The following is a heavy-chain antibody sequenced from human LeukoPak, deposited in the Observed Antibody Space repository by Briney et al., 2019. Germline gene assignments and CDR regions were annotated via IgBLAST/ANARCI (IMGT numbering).Heavy chain of an antibody. D-gene: IGHD3-3*01. Sequence: SETLSLTCAVSGGSISSDNWWRWIRQPPGKGLEWIGEVLRSGSTNYNPSLKSRVTMSIDTSKNQFSLKLNSVTAADPAVYYWAIFFDIRVYLFDYGGQETLAPVPS. CDR1: GGSISSDNW. V-gene: IGHV4-4*02. J-gene: IGHJ4*02. CDR2: VLRSGST. CDR3: AIFFDIRVYLFDY.